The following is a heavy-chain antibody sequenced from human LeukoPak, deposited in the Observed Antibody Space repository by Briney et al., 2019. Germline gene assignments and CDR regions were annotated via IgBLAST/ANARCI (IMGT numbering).Heavy chain of an antibody. CDR2: INPNSGNT. CDR1: GYTFTGYY. CDR3: ARDPESYYDSSGSNWFDP. J-gene: IGHJ5*02. Sequence: ASVKVSCKASGYTFTGYYMHWVRQAPGQGLEWMGWINPNSGNTNYAQKLQGRVTMTTDTSTSTAYMELRSLRSDDTAVYYCARDPESYYDSSGSNWFDPWGQGTLVTVSS. V-gene: IGHV1-18*04. D-gene: IGHD3-22*01.